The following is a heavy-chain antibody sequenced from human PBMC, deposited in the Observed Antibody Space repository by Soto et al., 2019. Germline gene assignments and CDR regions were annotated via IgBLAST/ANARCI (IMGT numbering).Heavy chain of an antibody. CDR1: GFTFSSYA. J-gene: IGHJ4*02. V-gene: IGHV3-23*01. CDR2: ISGSGGST. D-gene: IGHD3-3*01. Sequence: GGSLRLSCAASGFTFSSYAMSWVRQAPGKGLEWVSAISGSGGSTYYADSVKGRFTISRDNSKNTLYLQMNSLRAEDTAVYYCAKCHGGYDFWSGYSYYFHYWGQGTLVTVST. CDR3: AKCHGGYDFWSGYSYYFHY.